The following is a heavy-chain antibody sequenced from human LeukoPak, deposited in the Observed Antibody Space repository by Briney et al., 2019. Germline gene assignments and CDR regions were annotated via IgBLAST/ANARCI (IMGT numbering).Heavy chain of an antibody. V-gene: IGHV1-18*01. CDR3: ARDWTDDSSSWKINYYYGMVV. Sequence: ASVKVSCKASGYTFTNYRINWVRQAPGQGLEWMGWISAYNGNTNYVEKLQGRVTMTTDTSTSTAYMELRSLRSDDTAVYYCARDWTDDSSSWKINYYYGMVVWGQGTTVTVSS. D-gene: IGHD6-13*01. J-gene: IGHJ6*02. CDR2: ISAYNGNT. CDR1: GYTFTNYR.